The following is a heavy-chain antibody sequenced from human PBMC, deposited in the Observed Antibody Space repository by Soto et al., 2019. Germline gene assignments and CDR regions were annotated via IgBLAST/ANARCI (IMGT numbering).Heavy chain of an antibody. Sequence: SETLSLTCTVSGGSISRYYWSRIRQPPGKGLEWIGYLYNTGSTIYNPSLESRVTISVDTSKNQFSLKLSSVTAADTAVYYCVRFWPPPYSDALTDYTDAFDYWGQGTLVTVSS. CDR1: GGSISRYY. CDR3: VRFWPPPYSDALTDYTDAFDY. CDR2: LYNTGST. D-gene: IGHD3-9*01. V-gene: IGHV4-59*08. J-gene: IGHJ4*02.